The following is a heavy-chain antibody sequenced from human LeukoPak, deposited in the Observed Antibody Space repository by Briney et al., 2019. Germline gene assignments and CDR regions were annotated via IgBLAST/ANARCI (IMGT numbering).Heavy chain of an antibody. D-gene: IGHD1-26*01. Sequence: GASVKVSCKASGYTFTSYGISWVRQAPGQGLEWMGWISAYNGNTNYAQKLQGRVTMTTDTSTSTAYMELRSLRSDDTAVYYCARGMRQYSPINDEYFQHWGQGTLVTVSS. CDR2: ISAYNGNT. J-gene: IGHJ1*01. CDR3: ARGMRQYSPINDEYFQH. CDR1: GYTFTSYG. V-gene: IGHV1-18*01.